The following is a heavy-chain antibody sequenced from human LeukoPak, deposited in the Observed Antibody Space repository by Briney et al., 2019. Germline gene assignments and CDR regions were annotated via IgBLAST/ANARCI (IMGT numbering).Heavy chain of an antibody. D-gene: IGHD3-16*02. Sequence: QPGGSLRLSCTASGFTFGDYAMSWVRQAPGKGLEWVGFIRSKAYGGTTEYAASVKGRFTISRDDSKSIAYLQMNSLKTEDTAVYYCISRAEAWSYRGYYYYGMDVWGQGTTVTVSS. CDR1: GFTFGDYA. J-gene: IGHJ6*02. V-gene: IGHV3-49*04. CDR2: IRSKAYGGTT. CDR3: ISRAEAWSYRGYYYYGMDV.